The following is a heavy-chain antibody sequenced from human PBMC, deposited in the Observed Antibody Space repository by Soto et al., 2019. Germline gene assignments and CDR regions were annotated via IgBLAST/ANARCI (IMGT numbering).Heavy chain of an antibody. Sequence: PGGSLRLSCAASEFTFSSYAMSWVRQAPGKGLEWVSAISGSGDRTYYADSVKGRFTISRDTSKNTLSLQMNSLRAEDTALYYCAKSFSSNWYDYFNYWGQGTLVTV. CDR3: AKSFSSNWYDYFNY. V-gene: IGHV3-23*01. D-gene: IGHD6-13*01. CDR2: ISGSGDRT. CDR1: EFTFSSYA. J-gene: IGHJ4*02.